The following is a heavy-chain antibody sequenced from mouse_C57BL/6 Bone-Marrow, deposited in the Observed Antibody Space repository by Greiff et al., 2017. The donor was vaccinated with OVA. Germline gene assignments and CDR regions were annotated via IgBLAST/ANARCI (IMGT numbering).Heavy chain of an antibody. Sequence: EVQLQQSGPELVKPGASVKISCKASGYTFTDYYMNWVKQSHGKSLEWIGDINPNNGGTSYNQKFKGKATLTVDKSSSTAYMELRSLTSEDSAVYYCASPLRSYYAMDYWGQGTSVTVSS. CDR3: ASPLRSYYAMDY. V-gene: IGHV1-26*01. J-gene: IGHJ4*01. CDR2: INPNNGGT. CDR1: GYTFTDYY. D-gene: IGHD2-12*01.